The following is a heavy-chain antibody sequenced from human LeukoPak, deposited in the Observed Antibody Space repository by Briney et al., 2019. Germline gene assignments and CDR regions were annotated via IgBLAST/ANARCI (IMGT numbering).Heavy chain of an antibody. CDR1: GGSISSYY. Sequence: PSETLSLTCTVSGGSISSYYWGWIRQPPGKGLEWIGSIYYSGSTYYNPSLKSRVTISVDTSKNQFSLKLSSVTAADTAVYYCARDSGSIQTYYYDSSPEGAFDIWGQGTMVTVSS. CDR2: IYYSGST. V-gene: IGHV4-39*07. CDR3: ARDSGSIQTYYYDSSPEGAFDI. D-gene: IGHD3-22*01. J-gene: IGHJ3*02.